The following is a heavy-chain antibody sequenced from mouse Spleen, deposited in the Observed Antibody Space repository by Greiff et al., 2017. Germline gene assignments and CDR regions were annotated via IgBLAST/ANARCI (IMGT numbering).Heavy chain of an antibody. V-gene: IGHV6-6*01. CDR2: IRNKANNHAT. CDR1: GFTFSDAW. CDR3: TRPSYGSSLAWFAY. J-gene: IGHJ3*01. Sequence: EVKLEESGGGLVQPGGSMKLSCAASGFTFSDAWMDWVRQSPEKGLEWVAEIRNKANNHATYYAESEKGRFTISRADSKSSGYLQMNSLRAEDTGIYYCTRPSYGSSLAWFAYWGQGTLVTVSA. D-gene: IGHD1-1*01.